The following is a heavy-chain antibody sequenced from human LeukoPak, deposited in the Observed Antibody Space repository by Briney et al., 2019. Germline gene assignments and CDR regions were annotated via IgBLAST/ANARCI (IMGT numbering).Heavy chain of an antibody. D-gene: IGHD2-15*01. V-gene: IGHV5-51*01. Sequence: GESLKISCKGSGYSFTSYWIGWVRQMPGKGLEWMGIIYPGDSDTRYSPSFQGQVTISADKSVSTAYLQWSSLKVSDTAMYYCARLDQGVVAATPFLYWGQGTLVTVSS. CDR3: ARLDQGVVAATPFLY. CDR1: GYSFTSYW. CDR2: IYPGDSDT. J-gene: IGHJ4*02.